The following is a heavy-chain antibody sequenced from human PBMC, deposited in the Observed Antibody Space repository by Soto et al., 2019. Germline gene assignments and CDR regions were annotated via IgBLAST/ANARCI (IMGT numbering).Heavy chain of an antibody. CDR1: GGSFSGYY. J-gene: IGHJ6*02. V-gene: IGHV4-34*01. D-gene: IGHD3-22*01. CDR3: ARGVIVVVQKGYYYYGMDV. CDR2: INHSRST. Sequence: PSETLSLTCAVYGGSFSGYYWSWIRQPPGKGLEWIGEINHSRSTNYNPSLKSRVTISVDTSKNQFSLKLSSVTAADTAVYYCARGVIVVVQKGYYYYGMDVWGQGTTVTVSS.